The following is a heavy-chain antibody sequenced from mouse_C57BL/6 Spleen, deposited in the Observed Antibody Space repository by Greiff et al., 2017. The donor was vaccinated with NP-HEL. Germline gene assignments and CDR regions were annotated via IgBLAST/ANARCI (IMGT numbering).Heavy chain of an antibody. V-gene: IGHV1-82*01. CDR3: ARGTAQALAY. Sequence: QVQLKQSGPELVKPGASVKISCKASGYAFSSSWMNWVKQRPGKGLEWIGRIYPGDGDTNYNGKFKGKATLTADKSSSTAYMQLSSLTSEDSAVYFCARGTAQALAYWGQGTLVTVSA. CDR2: IYPGDGDT. D-gene: IGHD3-2*02. CDR1: GYAFSSSW. J-gene: IGHJ3*01.